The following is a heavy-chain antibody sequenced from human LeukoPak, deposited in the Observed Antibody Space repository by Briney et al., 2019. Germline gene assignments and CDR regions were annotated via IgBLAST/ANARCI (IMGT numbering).Heavy chain of an antibody. V-gene: IGHV1-69*01. D-gene: IGHD4-23*01. CDR1: GGTFSSYA. CDR3: ARGDDYGGDYYYYYYMDV. Sequence: ASVKVSCKASGGTFSSYAISWVRQAPGQGLEWMGGIIPIFGTANYAQKLQGRVTITADESTSTAYMELSSLRSEDTAVYYCARGDDYGGDYYYYYYMDVWGKGTTVTVSS. J-gene: IGHJ6*03. CDR2: IIPIFGTA.